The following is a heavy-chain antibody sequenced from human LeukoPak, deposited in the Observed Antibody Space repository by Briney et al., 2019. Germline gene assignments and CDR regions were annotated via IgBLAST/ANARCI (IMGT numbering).Heavy chain of an antibody. Sequence: PGGSLRLFCAASGFIITDWPLSWVRQARGEGLEWVSAIGVRTHYAVSVKGRFTISRDRSKNTLLLQMNSLTVEDTAIYFCAAGHQNSLEGYWGEGALVSVAS. J-gene: IGHJ4*02. D-gene: IGHD1-1*01. CDR3: AAGHQNSLEGY. V-gene: IGHV3-23*01. CDR1: GFIITDWP. CDR2: IGVRT.